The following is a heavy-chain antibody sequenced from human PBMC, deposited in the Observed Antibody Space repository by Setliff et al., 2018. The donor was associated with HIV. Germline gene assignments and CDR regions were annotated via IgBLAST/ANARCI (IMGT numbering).Heavy chain of an antibody. Sequence: ASVKVSCKASGYSFINYAINWLRQAPGRGLEWMGWIHTEQGFPMYAQGFTGRFVFSLDPSVSTAYLQISSLKAEDIAVYYCARDGYYYDSSGHLAYYFDCWGQGTLVTVSS. D-gene: IGHD3-22*01. V-gene: IGHV7-4-1*02. CDR1: GYSFINYA. CDR2: IHTEQGFP. J-gene: IGHJ4*02. CDR3: ARDGYYYDSSGHLAYYFDC.